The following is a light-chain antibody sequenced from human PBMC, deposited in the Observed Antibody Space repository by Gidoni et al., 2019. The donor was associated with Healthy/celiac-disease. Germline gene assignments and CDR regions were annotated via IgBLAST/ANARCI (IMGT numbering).Light chain of an antibody. CDR2: YDD. CDR3: AAWDDRLNGPV. J-gene: IGLJ2*01. Sequence: QSVLTQPPSVSEAPRHRVTISCSGSSSNIANNAVNLYQQLPGKAPKLLIYYDDLLPSGVSDRFSGSKSGTSASLAISGLQSEDEADYYCAAWDDRLNGPVFGGGTKLTVL. V-gene: IGLV1-36*01. CDR1: SSNIANNA.